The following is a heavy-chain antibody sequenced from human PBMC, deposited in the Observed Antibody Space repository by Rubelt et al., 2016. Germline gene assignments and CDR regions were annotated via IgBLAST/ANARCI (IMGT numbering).Heavy chain of an antibody. D-gene: IGHD4-17*01. Sequence: QVQLLQSGPEVQKPGASVKVSCKASGYTFTNNYMHWVRQAPGHGLEWMGMINPSGGSTTYAQKFQGRVTMTRDTSSTTVDMDLRSLRSEDTSVYYCARGLNYGDYSDFWGQGTLVTVSS. J-gene: IGHJ4*02. CDR3: ARGLNYGDYSDF. CDR1: GYTFTNNY. V-gene: IGHV1-46*01. CDR2: INPSGGST.